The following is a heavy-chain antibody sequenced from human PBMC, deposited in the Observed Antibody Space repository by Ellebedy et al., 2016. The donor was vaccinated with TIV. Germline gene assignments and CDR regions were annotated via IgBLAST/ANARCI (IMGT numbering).Heavy chain of an antibody. V-gene: IGHV4-59*01. CDR3: ARDRWFGGEWY. D-gene: IGHD3-10*01. Sequence: MPGGSLRLSCTVSGGSISSYYWTWIRQPPGKGLEWIGYIYYSGSTKYNPSLKSRVTISIDTSKNQFSLNLSYVTAADTAVYYCARDRWFGGEWYWGQGTLVTVSS. CDR1: GGSISSYY. J-gene: IGHJ4*02. CDR2: IYYSGST.